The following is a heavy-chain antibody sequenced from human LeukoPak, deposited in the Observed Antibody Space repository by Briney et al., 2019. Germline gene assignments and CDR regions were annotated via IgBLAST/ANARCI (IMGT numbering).Heavy chain of an antibody. D-gene: IGHD6-13*01. CDR1: GFTFSSYE. CDR3: ARGSNSWYFGWFDP. V-gene: IGHV3-48*03. J-gene: IGHJ5*02. CDR2: ISGSGNTI. Sequence: GGSLRLSCAASGFTFSSYEMNWVRQAPGKGLEWVSYISGSGNTISYADSVKGRFTISRDNAKNSLYLQMNSLRAEDTALYYCARGSNSWYFGWFDPWGQGTLVTVSS.